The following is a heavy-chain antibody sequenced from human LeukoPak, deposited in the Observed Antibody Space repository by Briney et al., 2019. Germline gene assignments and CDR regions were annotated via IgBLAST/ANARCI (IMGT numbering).Heavy chain of an antibody. D-gene: IGHD5-18*01. J-gene: IGHJ3*02. V-gene: IGHV3-53*01. CDR3: ARVAGYSYGYAFDI. CDR2: IYIGGNT. Sequence: GGSLRVSCATSGFTFSTYGMEWVRQAPEKGLEWVSVIYIGGNTYYADSVKGRFTISRDNSKNTLYLQMNSLRAEDTAVYYCARVAGYSYGYAFDIWGQGTMVTVSS. CDR1: GFTFSTYG.